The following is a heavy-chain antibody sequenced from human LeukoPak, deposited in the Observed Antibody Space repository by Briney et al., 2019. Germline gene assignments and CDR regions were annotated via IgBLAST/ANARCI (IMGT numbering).Heavy chain of an antibody. CDR2: VFNSMTT. V-gene: IGHV4-4*07. CDR1: GGSISDYY. D-gene: IGHD3-22*01. CDR3: ARVSDETSGYSLDY. Sequence: PSXTLSLTCTVSGGSISDYYWSWIRQPAGKGLEWIGRVFNSMTTNYNPSLKSRVTISVETSKNKFSLKLSSVTAADTAVYYCARVSDETSGYSLDYWGQGTLVTVSS. J-gene: IGHJ4*02.